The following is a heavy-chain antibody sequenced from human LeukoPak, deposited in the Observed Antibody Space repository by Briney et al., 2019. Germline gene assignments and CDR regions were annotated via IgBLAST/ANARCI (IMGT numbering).Heavy chain of an antibody. D-gene: IGHD6-19*01. CDR2: IYSGGST. J-gene: IGHJ4*02. Sequence: GGSLRLSCAASGFTVSSNYMSWVRQAPGKGLEWVSVIYSGGSTYYADSVKGRFTISRGNSKNTLYLQMNSLRAEDTAVYYCARSGIAVAGSFDYWGQGTLVTVSS. V-gene: IGHV3-66*01. CDR3: ARSGIAVAGSFDY. CDR1: GFTVSSNY.